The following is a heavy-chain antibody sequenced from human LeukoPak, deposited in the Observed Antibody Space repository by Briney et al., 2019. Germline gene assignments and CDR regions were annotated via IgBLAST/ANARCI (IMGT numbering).Heavy chain of an antibody. J-gene: IGHJ4*02. Sequence: GGSLRHSCVGSGFTFSSYHMNWVRQAPGKGLEWVSYISSSSSTIYYADSVKGRFTISRDNAKNSLYLQMNSLRAEDTAVYYCARDFASSGTRYDYWGQGTLVTVSS. CDR2: ISSSSSTI. V-gene: IGHV3-48*01. D-gene: IGHD6-19*01. CDR3: ARDFASSGTRYDY. CDR1: GFTFSSYH.